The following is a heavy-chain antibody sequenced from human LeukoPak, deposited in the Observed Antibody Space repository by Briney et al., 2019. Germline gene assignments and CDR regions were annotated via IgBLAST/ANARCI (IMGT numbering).Heavy chain of an antibody. CDR1: GFTFSSYV. Sequence: GGSLRLSCAASGFTFSSYVMSWVRQAPGKGLEWVSNIGGSVGSMFYAASVKGRFAISRDNSKNTLFLQMNNPRVEDTAVYYCAKRGNSWDLFDYWGQGTLVTVSS. CDR3: AKRGNSWDLFDY. V-gene: IGHV3-23*01. CDR2: IGGSVGSM. J-gene: IGHJ4*02. D-gene: IGHD6-13*01.